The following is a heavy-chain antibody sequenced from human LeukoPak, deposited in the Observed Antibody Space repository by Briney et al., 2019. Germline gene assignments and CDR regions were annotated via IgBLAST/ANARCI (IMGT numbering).Heavy chain of an antibody. CDR2: IYYSGST. V-gene: IGHV4-59*01. D-gene: IGHD3-10*01. CDR3: ARGKYYYGSGSYPDYFDY. CDR1: GGSISSYY. J-gene: IGHJ4*02. Sequence: SETLSLTCTVSGGSISSYYWSWIRQPPGKGLEWIGYIYYSGSTNYNPSLKSRVTISVDTSKNQFSLKLSSVTAADTAVYYCARGKYYYGSGSYPDYFDYWGQGTLVTVSS.